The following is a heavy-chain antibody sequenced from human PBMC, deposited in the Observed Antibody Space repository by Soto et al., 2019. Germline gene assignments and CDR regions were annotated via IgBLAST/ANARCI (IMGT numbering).Heavy chain of an antibody. J-gene: IGHJ5*02. CDR3: ARHIAVAGTSWFDP. D-gene: IGHD6-19*01. CDR2: IYTSGST. CDR1: GGSISSYY. Sequence: PSETLSLTCTVSGGSISSYYWSWIRQPAGKGLEWVGRIYTSGSTNYNPSLKSRVTMSVDTSKNQFSLKLSSVTAADTAVYYCARHIAVAGTSWFDPWGQGTLVTVS. V-gene: IGHV4-4*07.